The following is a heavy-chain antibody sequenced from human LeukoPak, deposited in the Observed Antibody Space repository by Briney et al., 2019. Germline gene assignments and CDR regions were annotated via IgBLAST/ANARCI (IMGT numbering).Heavy chain of an antibody. J-gene: IGHJ6*03. CDR3: ARGPYDSRGQDYYYYYMDV. V-gene: IGHV1-69*01. CDR1: GGTFSSYA. D-gene: IGHD3-22*01. Sequence: GSSVKVSCKASGGTFSSYAISWVRQAPGQGLEWMGGFIPIFGTANYAQKFQGRVTVTADESTSTAYMELSSLRSEDTAVYYCARGPYDSRGQDYYYYYMDVWGKGTTVTVSS. CDR2: FIPIFGTA.